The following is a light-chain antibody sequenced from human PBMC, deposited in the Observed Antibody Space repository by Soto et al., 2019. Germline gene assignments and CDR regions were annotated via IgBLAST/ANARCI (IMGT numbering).Light chain of an antibody. J-gene: IGKJ5*01. CDR1: QGISTN. Sequence: DIQMTQSPSSVSASAGDRVTITCRASQGISTNLAWYQQKPGKAPKLLIYAASSLQSGVPPRFSGSGFGTDFTLTISGLQPEDFAIYYCLQANRVPLSFGQGTRLEIK. CDR2: AAS. V-gene: IGKV1-12*01. CDR3: LQANRVPLS.